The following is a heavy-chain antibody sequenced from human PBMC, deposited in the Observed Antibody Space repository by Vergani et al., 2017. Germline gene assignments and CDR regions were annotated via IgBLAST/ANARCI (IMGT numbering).Heavy chain of an antibody. J-gene: IGHJ6*02. V-gene: IGHV3-30*01. Sequence: QVQLVESGGGVVQPGRSLRLSCAASGFTFSSYAMHWVRQAPGKGLEWVAVISYDGSNKYYADSVKGRFTISRDNSKNTLYLQMNSLRAEDTAVYYCARPLESYYDIFTGEYYYYGFDVWGQGTPVTVSS. CDR3: ARPLESYYDIFTGEYYYYGFDV. CDR1: GFTFSSYA. D-gene: IGHD3-9*01. CDR2: ISYDGSNK.